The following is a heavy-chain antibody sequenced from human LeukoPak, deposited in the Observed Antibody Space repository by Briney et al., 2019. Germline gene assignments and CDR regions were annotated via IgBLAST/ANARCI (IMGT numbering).Heavy chain of an antibody. CDR2: ISYDGSNK. D-gene: IGHD2-21*01. CDR3: AREGGDYYNGMDV. V-gene: IGHV3-30-3*01. CDR1: GFTFSSYA. Sequence: PGGSLRLSCAASGFTFSSYAMHWVRQAPGKGLEWVAVISYDGSNKYYADSVKGRFTISRDNSKNTLYLQMNSLRAEDTAVYYWAREGGDYYNGMDVGAQGTTATVS. J-gene: IGHJ6*02.